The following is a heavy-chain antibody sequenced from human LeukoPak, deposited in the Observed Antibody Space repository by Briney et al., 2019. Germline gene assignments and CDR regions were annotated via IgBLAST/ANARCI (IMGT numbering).Heavy chain of an antibody. D-gene: IGHD2-15*01. V-gene: IGHV4-34*01. CDR1: GGSFSGYY. J-gene: IGHJ6*03. CDR3: ARLVLGYCSGGSCYRPRYYYYYMDV. Sequence: SSETLSLTCAVYGGSFSGYYWSWIRQPPGKGLEWIGEINHSGSTNYNPSLKSRVTISVDKSRNQFSLKLSSWTAADTAVYYFARLVLGYCSGGSCYRPRYYYYYMDVWGKGTTVTISS. CDR2: INHSGST.